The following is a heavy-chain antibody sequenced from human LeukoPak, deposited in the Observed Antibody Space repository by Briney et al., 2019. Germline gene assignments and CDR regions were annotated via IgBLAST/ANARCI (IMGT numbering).Heavy chain of an antibody. CDR2: IRYDGSNK. Sequence: GGSLRLSCAASGFTFSSYGMHWVRQAPGKGLEWVAFIRYDGSNKYYADSVKGRFTISRDNSKNTLYLQMNSLRAEDTAVYYCARDPLKEMATMNDAFDIWGQGTMVTVSS. CDR3: ARDPLKEMATMNDAFDI. J-gene: IGHJ3*02. CDR1: GFTFSSYG. V-gene: IGHV3-30*02. D-gene: IGHD5-24*01.